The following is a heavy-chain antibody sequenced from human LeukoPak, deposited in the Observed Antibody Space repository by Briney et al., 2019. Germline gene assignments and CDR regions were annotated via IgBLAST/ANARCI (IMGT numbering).Heavy chain of an antibody. Sequence: WIRQPPGKGLEWVANIKQDGSEKYYVDSVKGRFTISRDNAKNSLYLQMNSLRAEDTAVYYCSGGSGWIIDQWGQGTLVTVSS. V-gene: IGHV3-7*01. D-gene: IGHD6-19*01. J-gene: IGHJ4*02. CDR2: IKQDGSEK. CDR3: SGGSGWIIDQ.